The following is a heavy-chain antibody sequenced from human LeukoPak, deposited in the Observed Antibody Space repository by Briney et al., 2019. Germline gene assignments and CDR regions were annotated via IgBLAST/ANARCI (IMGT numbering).Heavy chain of an antibody. Sequence: SVKVSCKASGYTFTSYYMHWVRQAPGQGLEWMGRIIPILGIANYAQKFQGRVTITADKSTSTAYMELSSLRSEDTAVYYCARGLAVAATGQFGPWGQGTLVTVSS. CDR2: IIPILGIA. J-gene: IGHJ5*02. CDR1: GYTFTSYY. CDR3: ARGLAVAATGQFGP. D-gene: IGHD6-19*01. V-gene: IGHV1-69*04.